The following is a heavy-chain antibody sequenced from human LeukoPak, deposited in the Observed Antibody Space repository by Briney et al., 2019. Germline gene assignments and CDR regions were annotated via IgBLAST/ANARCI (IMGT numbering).Heavy chain of an antibody. CDR3: ARDRDGLLGGFDY. V-gene: IGHV1-8*01. CDR2: MNPNSGNT. J-gene: IGHJ4*02. CDR1: GYTFTSYD. Sequence: GASVKVSCKASGYTFTSYDINWVRQATGHGLEWMGWMNPNSGNTGYAQRFQGRVSMTRNTSISTAYMELSSLRSEDTAVYYRARDRDGLLGGFDYWGQGTLVTVSS. D-gene: IGHD5-24*01.